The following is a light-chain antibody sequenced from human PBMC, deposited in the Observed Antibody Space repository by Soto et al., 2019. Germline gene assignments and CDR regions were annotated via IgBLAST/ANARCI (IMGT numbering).Light chain of an antibody. J-gene: IGKJ1*01. V-gene: IGKV1-5*03. Sequence: IQMTQSPSTLSASVGARGTSTCRASQSISTWLASYQQITGKDPTLLIIKASRFGSGGPPRFISSRSGTEFTLPTSSLLADDFGAYYCQHHSGYSRTFGQGTKVDIK. CDR2: KAS. CDR1: QSISTW. CDR3: QHHSGYSRT.